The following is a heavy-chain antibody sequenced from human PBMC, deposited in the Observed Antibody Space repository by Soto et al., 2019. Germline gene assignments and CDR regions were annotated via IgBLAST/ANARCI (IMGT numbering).Heavy chain of an antibody. D-gene: IGHD2-2*01. CDR1: GDSVSTNSAA. Sequence: PSQTLSLTCAISGDSVSTNSAAWNWIRQSPSRGLEWLGRTYYRSKWYNDYAVSVKSRITINPDTSKNQFSLQLNSVTPEDTAVYYCARGPSYCSISSCYVGSSAFFDFCGQGTL. CDR2: TYYRSKWYN. CDR3: ARGPSYCSISSCYVGSSAFFDF. V-gene: IGHV6-1*01. J-gene: IGHJ4*02.